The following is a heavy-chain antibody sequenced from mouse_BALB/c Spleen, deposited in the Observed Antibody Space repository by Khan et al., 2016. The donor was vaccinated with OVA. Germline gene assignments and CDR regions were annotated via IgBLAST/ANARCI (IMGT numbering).Heavy chain of an antibody. V-gene: IGHV2-3*01. CDR2: IWGDGST. CDR3: AKWVNSYYAMDY. CDR1: GFSLTSYG. J-gene: IGHJ4*01. Sequence: QMQLEESGPGLVSPSQSLSITCTVSGFSLTSYGVHWVRQPPGKGLEWVGVIWGDGSTNYHSALKSSLSISKDNSKSQVFLKLNSLQTDDTATYYCAKWVNSYYAMDYWGQGTSVTVSS. D-gene: IGHD1-3*01.